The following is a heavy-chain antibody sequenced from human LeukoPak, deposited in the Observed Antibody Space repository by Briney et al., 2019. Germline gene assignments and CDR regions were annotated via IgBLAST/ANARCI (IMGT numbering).Heavy chain of an antibody. J-gene: IGHJ6*02. CDR3: ARARPWDSSRSYYFGMDV. V-gene: IGHV3-23*01. Sequence: GGSLRLSCAASGFTFSSYAMSWVRQAPGTGLEWVSSIPGSGGATYYADSVRGRFSISRDSSKNTVYLQMNSLRDEDTAVYYCARARPWDSSRSYYFGMDVWGHGPRSPSP. CDR1: GFTFSSYA. D-gene: IGHD3-22*01. CDR2: IPGSGGAT.